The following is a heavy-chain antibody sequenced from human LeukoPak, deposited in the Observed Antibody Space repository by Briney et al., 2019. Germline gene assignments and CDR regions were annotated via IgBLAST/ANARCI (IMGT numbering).Heavy chain of an antibody. D-gene: IGHD3-22*01. CDR2: ISSSSSYI. J-gene: IGHJ3*02. V-gene: IGHV3-21*01. CDR3: ARVGGPYDSRGYKEPGAFDI. Sequence: GGSLRLSCAASGFTFSSYSMNWVRQAPGKGLEWVSSISSSSSYIYYADSVKGRFTISRDNAKKSLYLQRNSLRAEYTAVYYCARVGGPYDSRGYKEPGAFDIWGQGTMVTVS. CDR1: GFTFSSYS.